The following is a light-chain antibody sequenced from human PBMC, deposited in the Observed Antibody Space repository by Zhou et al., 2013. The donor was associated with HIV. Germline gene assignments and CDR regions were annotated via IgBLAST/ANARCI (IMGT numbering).Light chain of an antibody. Sequence: EIVLTQSPGTLSLSPGERVTLSCRASQSIRNNYLAWYQQKPGRAPRLLIFGASSRATGIPDRFSGSGSGTDFTLTISRLEPEDFAVYYCQQRSNWLTFGGGTKVEIK. CDR3: QQRSNWLT. CDR2: GAS. J-gene: IGKJ4*01. V-gene: IGKV3D-20*02. CDR1: QSIRNNY.